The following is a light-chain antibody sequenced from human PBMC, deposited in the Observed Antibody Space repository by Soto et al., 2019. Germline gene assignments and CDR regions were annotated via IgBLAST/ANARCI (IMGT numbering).Light chain of an antibody. Sequence: QSVLAQPASVSGSPGQSITISCAGSSRDIGGYDFVSWYQQHPGEVPKLIIFDVSDRPSGVSDRFSGSKSGDTASLTISGLQGEDEADYYCSSFSNSETPYVFGTGTKLTVL. J-gene: IGLJ1*01. CDR3: SSFSNSETPYV. CDR1: SRDIGGYDF. CDR2: DVS. V-gene: IGLV2-14*03.